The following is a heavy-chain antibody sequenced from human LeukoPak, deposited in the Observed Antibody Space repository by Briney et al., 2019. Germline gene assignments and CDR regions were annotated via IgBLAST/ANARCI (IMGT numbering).Heavy chain of an antibody. CDR1: GYTFTGYY. CDR3: ARALVGSYYDSSGYPLNWFGP. D-gene: IGHD3-22*01. Sequence: ASVKVSCKASGYTFTGYYMHWVRQAPGQGLEWMGWINPNSGGTNYAQKFQGRVTMTRDTSISTAYMELSRLRSDDTAVYYCARALVGSYYDSSGYPLNWFGPWGQGTLVTVSS. J-gene: IGHJ5*02. V-gene: IGHV1-2*02. CDR2: INPNSGGT.